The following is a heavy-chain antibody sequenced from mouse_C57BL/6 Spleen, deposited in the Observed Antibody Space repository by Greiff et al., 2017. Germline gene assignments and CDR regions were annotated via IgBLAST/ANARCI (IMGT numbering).Heavy chain of an antibody. V-gene: IGHV1-82*01. Sequence: VQLQQSGPELVKPGASVKISCKASGYAFSSSWMNWVKQRPGKGLEWIGRIYPGDGDTNYNGKFKGKATLTADKSSSTAYMQLSSLTSEDSAVYFCARGTSSGYLDYWGQGTTLTVSS. CDR2: IYPGDGDT. CDR3: ARGTSSGYLDY. J-gene: IGHJ2*01. D-gene: IGHD3-2*02. CDR1: GYAFSSSW.